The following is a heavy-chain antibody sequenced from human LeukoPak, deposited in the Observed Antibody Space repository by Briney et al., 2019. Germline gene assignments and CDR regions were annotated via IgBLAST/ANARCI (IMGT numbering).Heavy chain of an antibody. Sequence: PGGSLRLSCAASGFTFSSYSMNWVRQAPGKGLEWVSSISSSSSHIYYADSAKGRFTISRDNAKNSLYLQMNSLRAENTAVYYCARDVLIEYSSSDYWGQGTLVTVSS. D-gene: IGHD6-6*01. CDR3: ARDVLIEYSSSDY. CDR2: ISSSSSHI. J-gene: IGHJ4*02. V-gene: IGHV3-21*01. CDR1: GFTFSSYS.